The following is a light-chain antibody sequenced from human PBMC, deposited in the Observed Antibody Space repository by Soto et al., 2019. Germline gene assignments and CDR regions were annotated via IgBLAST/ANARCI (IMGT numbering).Light chain of an antibody. Sequence: AIQMTQSPSSLSASVGDRVTITCRASQGIRKDLGWYQQKPGKAPKLLIFDASKLQSGVPSRFSGSGSGTDFTLTISSLQPEDFATYYCLHDYLYPRTFGQGTKVDIK. J-gene: IGKJ1*01. CDR1: QGIRKD. V-gene: IGKV1-6*01. CDR3: LHDYLYPRT. CDR2: DAS.